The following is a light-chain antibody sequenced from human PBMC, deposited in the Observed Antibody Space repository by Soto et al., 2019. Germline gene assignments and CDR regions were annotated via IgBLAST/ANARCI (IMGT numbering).Light chain of an antibody. J-gene: IGKJ2*01. CDR1: QTINTEF. Sequence: DIVLTQSPGTLSLSPGERATFSCRTSQTINTEFLAWYQQRPGLAPRLLIHGTSNRATGIPDRFSGSGSGTDFTLTISALEPEDFAVYYCLRYGSSPLYAFGHGTNLEI. CDR2: GTS. CDR3: LRYGSSPLYA. V-gene: IGKV3-20*01.